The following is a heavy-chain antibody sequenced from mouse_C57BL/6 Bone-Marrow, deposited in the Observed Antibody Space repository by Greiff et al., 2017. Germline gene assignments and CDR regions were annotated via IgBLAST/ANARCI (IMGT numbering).Heavy chain of an antibody. V-gene: IGHV5-6*01. D-gene: IGHD1-1*01. Sequence: EVQVVESGGDLVKPGGSLKLSCAASGFTFSSYGMSWVRQTPDKRLEWVATISSGGSYTYYPDSVKGRFTISRDNAKNTLYLQMSSLKSEDTAMYYCARGGIYYSFAYWGQGTLVTVSA. CDR2: ISSGGSYT. CDR1: GFTFSSYG. CDR3: ARGGIYYSFAY. J-gene: IGHJ3*01.